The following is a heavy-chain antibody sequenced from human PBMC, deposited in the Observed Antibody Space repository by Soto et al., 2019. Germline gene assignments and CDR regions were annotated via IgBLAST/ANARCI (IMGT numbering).Heavy chain of an antibody. CDR1: HGSIYSYY. V-gene: IGHV4-4*07. Sequence: PSETLSLTCTVSHGSIYSYYWSWIRQPAGKGLEWIGRVDTSGSASYNPSLRSRVAMSLDTSKNQFSLKLNSVTAADTAVYYCARESSRSEFDYWGQGTLVTVSS. CDR2: VDTSGSA. J-gene: IGHJ4*02. CDR3: ARESSRSEFDY.